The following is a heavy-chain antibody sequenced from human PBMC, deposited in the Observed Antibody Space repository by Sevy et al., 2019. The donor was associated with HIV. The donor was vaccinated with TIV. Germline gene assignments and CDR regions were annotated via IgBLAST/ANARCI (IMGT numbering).Heavy chain of an antibody. D-gene: IGHD2-8*02. CDR1: GFPFSSYA. Sequence: GGSLRLSCAASGFPFSSYAMSWVRQAPGRGLEWVSTLIGGGRRTYYADSVTGRFIISRDNSRNTLYLQMNSLRAEDTAIYNCAKRRVKEGQAGGGANYGMDVCGRGTTVTVSS. CDR2: LIGGGRRT. J-gene: IGHJ6*02. CDR3: AKRRVKEGQAGGGANYGMDV. V-gene: IGHV3-23*01.